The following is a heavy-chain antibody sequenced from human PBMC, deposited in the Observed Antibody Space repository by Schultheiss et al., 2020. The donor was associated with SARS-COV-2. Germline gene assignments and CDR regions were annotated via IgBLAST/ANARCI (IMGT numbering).Heavy chain of an antibody. CDR3: AAAWQWPVSN. V-gene: IGHV3-30*03. D-gene: IGHD6-19*01. CDR2: ISYDGSNK. CDR1: GFTFSSDW. Sequence: GGSLRLSCAASGFTFSSDWMHWLRQAPGKGLEWVAVISYDGSNKYYADSVKGRFTISRDDSKTSVYLQMSSLSAEDTAIYYCAAAWQWPVSNWGQGTLVTVSS. J-gene: IGHJ4*02.